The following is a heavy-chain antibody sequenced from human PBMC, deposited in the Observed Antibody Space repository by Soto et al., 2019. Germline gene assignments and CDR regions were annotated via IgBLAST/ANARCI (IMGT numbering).Heavy chain of an antibody. J-gene: IGHJ6*02. CDR2: IIPIFGTA. CDR1: GGTFSSYA. D-gene: IGHD6-13*01. Sequence: SVKVSCKASGGTFSSYAISWVRQAPGQGLEWMGGIIPIFGTANYAQKFQGRVTITADKSTSTAYMELSSLRSEDTAVYYCARGRRNRTAASESTYYYYGMDVWGQGTTVTVSS. V-gene: IGHV1-69*06. CDR3: ARGRRNRTAASESTYYYYGMDV.